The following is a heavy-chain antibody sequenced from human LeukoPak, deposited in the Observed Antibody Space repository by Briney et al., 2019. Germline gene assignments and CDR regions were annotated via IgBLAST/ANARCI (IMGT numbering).Heavy chain of an antibody. V-gene: IGHV5-51*01. CDR3: ARRYYYDSSGYYLAHDAFDI. Sequence: GESLKISCKGSGYSFTSHWIGWMRQMPGKGLEWMGIIYPGDSETRYSPSFQGQVTISADKSISTAYLQWSSLKASDTAMYYCARRYYYDSSGYYLAHDAFDIWGQGTMVTVSS. CDR2: IYPGDSET. CDR1: GYSFTSHW. D-gene: IGHD3-22*01. J-gene: IGHJ3*02.